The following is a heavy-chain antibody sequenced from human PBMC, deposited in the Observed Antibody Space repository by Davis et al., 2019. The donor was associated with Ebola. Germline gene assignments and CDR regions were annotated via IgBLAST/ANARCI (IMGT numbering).Heavy chain of an antibody. CDR2: IKQDGSEK. V-gene: IGHV3-7*01. D-gene: IGHD3-3*01. J-gene: IGHJ6*02. Sequence: GESLKISCAASGFTFSGSAMHWVRQASGKGLEWVANIKQDGSEKYYVDSVKGRFTISRDNAKNSLYLQMNSLRAEDTAVYYCARDAFFTSVFYYGMDVWGQGTTVTVSS. CDR3: ARDAFFTSVFYYGMDV. CDR1: GFTFSGSA.